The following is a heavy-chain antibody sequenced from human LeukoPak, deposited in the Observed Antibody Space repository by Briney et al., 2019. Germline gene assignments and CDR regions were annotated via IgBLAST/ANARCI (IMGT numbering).Heavy chain of an antibody. D-gene: IGHD6-6*01. CDR1: AYSISSGYY. J-gene: IGHJ4*02. CDR2: IYHSGST. CDR3: ARQVTSSSHFDY. Sequence: SETLSLTCTVSAYSISSGYYWGWIRQPPGKGLEWIGSIYHSGSTYYNPSLKSRVTISRDTSKNQFSLKLSSVTAADAAVYYCARQVTSSSHFDYWGQGALVTVSS. V-gene: IGHV4-38-2*02.